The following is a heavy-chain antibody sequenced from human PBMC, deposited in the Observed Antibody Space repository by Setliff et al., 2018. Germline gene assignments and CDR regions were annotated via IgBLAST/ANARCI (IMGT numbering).Heavy chain of an antibody. Sequence: PGGFLRLSCAASGFTFSTYRMHWVRQAPGKGLEWVAVIWDDGGNKYHADSVKGRFTISRDNSKNTLYLQMNSLRPDDTAVYYCARTCSGSGCYAGLESWGQGTPVTVSS. CDR2: IWDDGGNK. J-gene: IGHJ4*02. D-gene: IGHD2-15*01. V-gene: IGHV3-33*08. CDR1: GFTFSTYR. CDR3: ARTCSGSGCYAGLES.